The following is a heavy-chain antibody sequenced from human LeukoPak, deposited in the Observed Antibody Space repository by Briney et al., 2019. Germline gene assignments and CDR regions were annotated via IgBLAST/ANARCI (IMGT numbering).Heavy chain of an antibody. CDR2: IRYDGGQK. V-gene: IGHV3-30*02. D-gene: IGHD6-13*01. CDR3: AAIAVAGLY. CDR1: GFTFSGYG. Sequence: GGSLRLSCAASGFTFSGYGMHWVRQAPGKGLEWVAYIRYDGGQKYYVDSVKGRFTIPRDNSKNTMSLQMNSLTDEDTAVYYCAAIAVAGLYWGQGTLVTVSS. J-gene: IGHJ4*02.